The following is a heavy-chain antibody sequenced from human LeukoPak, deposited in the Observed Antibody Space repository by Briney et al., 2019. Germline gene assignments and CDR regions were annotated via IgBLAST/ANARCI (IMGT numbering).Heavy chain of an antibody. CDR2: IYHSGST. V-gene: IGHV4-34*01. Sequence: SETLSLTCAVYGGSFSGYYWSWIRQPPGKGLEWIGYIYHSGSTYYNPSLKSRVTISVDRSKNQFSLKLSSVTAADTAVYYCARERRGGLFGGDGAFDIWGQGTMVTVSS. J-gene: IGHJ3*02. D-gene: IGHD2-21*01. CDR3: ARERRGGLFGGDGAFDI. CDR1: GGSFSGYY.